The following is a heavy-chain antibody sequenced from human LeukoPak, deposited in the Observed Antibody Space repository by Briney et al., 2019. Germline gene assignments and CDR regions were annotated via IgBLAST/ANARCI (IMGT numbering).Heavy chain of an antibody. Sequence: GGSLRLSCAASGFTFSSYGMHWVRQAPGKGLEWVAFIRYDGSNKYYADSVKGRFTISRDNSKNTLYLQMNSLRAEDTAVYYCAKSVPGIAAAGPDYYYYYMDVWGKGTTVTVSS. D-gene: IGHD6-13*01. CDR3: AKSVPGIAAAGPDYYYYYMDV. V-gene: IGHV3-30*02. CDR2: IRYDGSNK. CDR1: GFTFSSYG. J-gene: IGHJ6*03.